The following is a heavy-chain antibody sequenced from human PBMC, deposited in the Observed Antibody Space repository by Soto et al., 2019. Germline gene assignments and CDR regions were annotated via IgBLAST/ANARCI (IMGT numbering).Heavy chain of an antibody. CDR3: ARELEYCSGGSCFNWFDP. J-gene: IGHJ5*02. CDR1: GASVKTGGYY. V-gene: IGHV4-31*03. D-gene: IGHD2-15*01. CDR2: IFYLSTT. Sequence: SETLSLTCTVSGASVKTGGYYWTWIRQFPGKGLEWMGYIFYLSTTYYNPSLASRIAMSLDLSKNQFSLQLNSVTPEDTAVYYCARELEYCSGGSCFNWFDPWGQGTLVTVSS.